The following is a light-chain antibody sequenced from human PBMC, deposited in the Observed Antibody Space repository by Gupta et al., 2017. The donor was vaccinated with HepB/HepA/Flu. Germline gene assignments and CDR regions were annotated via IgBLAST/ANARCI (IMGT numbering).Light chain of an antibody. CDR3: ATWDDSLDAHI. Sequence: QSVLTQPPSASAAPGQRVTIFCSGSSSNIGSSTVDWYQQLPETAPKLVIYTSDQRPSGVPDRFSGSKSGTSASLAISGLQSEDEADYYCATWDDSLDAHIFGPGTKVTVL. CDR2: TSD. V-gene: IGLV1-44*01. CDR1: SSNIGSST. J-gene: IGLJ1*01.